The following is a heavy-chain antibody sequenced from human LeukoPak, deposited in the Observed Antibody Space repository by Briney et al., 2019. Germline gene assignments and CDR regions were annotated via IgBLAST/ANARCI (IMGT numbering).Heavy chain of an antibody. CDR2: INPSGGST. Sequence: ASVKVSCKASGYTFTSYYMHWVRQAPGQGLEWMGIINPSGGSTSYAQKFQGRVTMTRDTSTSTVYMELSSLRSEDTAVYYCARALKGGLMVYAVSIWGQGTLVTVSS. J-gene: IGHJ4*02. CDR3: ARALKGGLMVYAVSI. D-gene: IGHD2-8*01. V-gene: IGHV1-46*01. CDR1: GYTFTSYY.